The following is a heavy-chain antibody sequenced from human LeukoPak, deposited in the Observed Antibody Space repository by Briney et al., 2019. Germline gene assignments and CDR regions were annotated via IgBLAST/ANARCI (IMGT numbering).Heavy chain of an antibody. J-gene: IGHJ2*01. CDR2: IYTSGST. V-gene: IGHV4-4*08. CDR1: GGSISSYY. Sequence: SETLSLTCTVSGGSISSYYWSWIRQPPGKGLEWIGYIYTSGSTNYNPSLKSRVTMSVDTSKNQFSLKLSSVTAADTAVYYCATGIYDYGDYDPYWYFDLWGRGTLVTVSS. D-gene: IGHD4-17*01. CDR3: ATGIYDYGDYDPYWYFDL.